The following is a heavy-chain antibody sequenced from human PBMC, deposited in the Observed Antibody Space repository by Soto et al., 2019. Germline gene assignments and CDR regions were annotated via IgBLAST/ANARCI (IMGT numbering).Heavy chain of an antibody. V-gene: IGHV3-30-3*01. Sequence: FLRLSCVASGFTFGTYAIHWVRLAPGKGLQWVALISYEGSNTYYADSVKGRFTVSRDNSKNTLYLQMNSLRPEDTGVYYCARVTPGNNLYYFYGLDVWGQGTSVTVSS. CDR1: GFTFGTYA. CDR3: ARVTPGNNLYYFYGLDV. J-gene: IGHJ6*02. CDR2: ISYEGSNT. D-gene: IGHD1-1*01.